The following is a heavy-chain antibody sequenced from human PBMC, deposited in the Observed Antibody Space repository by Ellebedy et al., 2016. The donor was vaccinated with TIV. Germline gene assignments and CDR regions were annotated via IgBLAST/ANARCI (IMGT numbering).Heavy chain of an antibody. CDR1: GYSVNNGYY. CDR2: LYYNGNT. CDR3: VSRLEDCNGGSCRQKYFHH. Sequence: SETLSLXXTVSGYSVNNGYYWGWIRQPPGKGLEWIGSLYYNGNTYYNPSLKSRVTISLDAPKNQVSLKLSSVTAADTAVYYCVSRLEDCNGGSCRQKYFHHWGQGTLVTVSS. V-gene: IGHV4-38-2*02. D-gene: IGHD2-15*01. J-gene: IGHJ1*01.